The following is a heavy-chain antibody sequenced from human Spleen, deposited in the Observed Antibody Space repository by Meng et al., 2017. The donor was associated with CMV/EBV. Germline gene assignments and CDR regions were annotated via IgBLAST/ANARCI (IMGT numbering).Heavy chain of an antibody. J-gene: IGHJ3*02. V-gene: IGHV1-18*01. Sequence: ASVKVSCKASGGTFSSYAISWVRQAPGQGLEWMGWINSYNGNTHYAQKLQGRVTMATDTSTSTAYMEVRSLRSDDTAVYYCARATRRDTAFDIWGQGTMVTVSS. CDR2: INSYNGNT. CDR1: GGTFSSYA. D-gene: IGHD5-18*01. CDR3: ARATRRDTAFDI.